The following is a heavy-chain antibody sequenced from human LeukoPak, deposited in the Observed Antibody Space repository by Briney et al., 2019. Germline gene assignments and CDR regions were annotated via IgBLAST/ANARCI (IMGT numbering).Heavy chain of an antibody. CDR1: GFTFDDCA. D-gene: IGHD6-19*01. CDR3: AKYSSGWSD. CDR2: ISWNSGSI. J-gene: IGHJ4*02. V-gene: IGHV3-9*01. Sequence: GRSLRLSCAASGFTFDDCAMHRVRQAPGKVLEWVSGISWNSGSIGYADSVKGRFTISRDNAKNSLYLQMNSLRAEDTALYYCAKYSSGWSDWGQGTLVTVSS.